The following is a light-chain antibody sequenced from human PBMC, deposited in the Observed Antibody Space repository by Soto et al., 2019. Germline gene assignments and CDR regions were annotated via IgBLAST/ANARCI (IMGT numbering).Light chain of an antibody. J-gene: IGKJ2*01. CDR1: QGISNY. CDR3: LQHYVYPYT. V-gene: IGKV1-17*03. Sequence: DVQMTQSPSAMSASVGDRVTITCRASQGISNYLAWFQQKPGEVPKRLIYAASSLQSGVPSRFSGSGSGTEFSLTISSLQPEDFATFYCLQHYVYPYTFGQGTKLEIK. CDR2: AAS.